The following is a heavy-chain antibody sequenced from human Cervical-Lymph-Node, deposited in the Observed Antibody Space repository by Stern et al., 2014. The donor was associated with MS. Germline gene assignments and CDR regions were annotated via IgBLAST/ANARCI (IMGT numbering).Heavy chain of an antibody. V-gene: IGHV1-2*06. CDR3: ARIVRTTADDH. D-gene: IGHD1-14*01. J-gene: IGHJ4*02. CDR1: GYTFTGYY. Sequence: QMQLVQSGAEVKKPGASVKVSCKTFGYTFTGYYLHWVRKAPEKGLEWMGRINPATGGPDYAQKFQVRVTMTRDTSTSTVYMELSGLRSDDSAVYYCARIVRTTADDHWGQGTLVTVSS. CDR2: INPATGGP.